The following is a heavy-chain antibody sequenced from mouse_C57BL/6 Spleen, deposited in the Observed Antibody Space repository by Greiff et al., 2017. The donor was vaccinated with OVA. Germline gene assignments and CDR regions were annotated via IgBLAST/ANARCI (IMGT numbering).Heavy chain of an antibody. CDR2: IDPSDSET. CDR1: GYTFTSYW. D-gene: IGHD3-2*02. J-gene: IGHJ3*01. CDR3: ARQAAQAPWFAY. Sequence: QVQLQQPGAELVRPGSSVKLSCKASGYTFTSYWMHWVKQRPIQGLEWIGNIDPSDSETHYNQKFKDKATLTVDKSSSTAYMQLSSLTSEDSAVYYCARQAAQAPWFAYWGQGTLVTVSA. V-gene: IGHV1-52*01.